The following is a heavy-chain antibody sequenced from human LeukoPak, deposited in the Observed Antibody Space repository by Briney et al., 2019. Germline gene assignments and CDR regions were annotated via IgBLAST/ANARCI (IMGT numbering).Heavy chain of an antibody. V-gene: IGHV3-21*01. Sequence: PGGSLRLSCAASGFTFSSYSMNWVRQAPGKGLEWVSSISGSSSYIYYADSVKGRFTISRDNAKNSLYLQMNSLRAEDTAVYYCARDPGGYDWVGAFDIWGQGTMVTVSS. CDR2: ISGSSSYI. CDR3: ARDPGGYDWVGAFDI. J-gene: IGHJ3*02. CDR1: GFTFSSYS. D-gene: IGHD5-12*01.